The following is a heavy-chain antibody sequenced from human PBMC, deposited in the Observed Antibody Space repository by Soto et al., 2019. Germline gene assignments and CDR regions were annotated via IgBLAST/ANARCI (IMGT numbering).Heavy chain of an antibody. J-gene: IGHJ4*02. Sequence: SGPTLVNPTQTLTLTCTFSGFSLSTSGVGVGWIRQPPGKALEWLSLIYWDDDKRYSPSLKSRLTITKDTSKNQVVLTMTNMDPVDTATYYCTTIGTGTTQKNYFDYWGQGTLVTVSS. D-gene: IGHD1-7*01. CDR1: GFSLSTSGVG. CDR3: TTIGTGTTQKNYFDY. V-gene: IGHV2-5*02. CDR2: IYWDDDK.